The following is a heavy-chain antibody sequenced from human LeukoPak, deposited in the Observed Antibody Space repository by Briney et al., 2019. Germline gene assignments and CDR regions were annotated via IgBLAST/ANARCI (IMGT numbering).Heavy chain of an antibody. V-gene: IGHV1-69*05. CDR3: ARAAPGYSSGWYYPKDYYYYMDV. J-gene: IGHJ6*03. CDR1: GGTFSSYA. D-gene: IGHD6-19*01. CDR2: IIPIFGTA. Sequence: GASVKVSCKASGGTFSSYAISWVRQAPGQGLEWMGRIIPIFGTANYAQKFQGRVTITTDESTSTAYMELSSLRSEDTAVYYCARAAPGYSSGWYYPKDYYYYMDVWGKGTTATVSS.